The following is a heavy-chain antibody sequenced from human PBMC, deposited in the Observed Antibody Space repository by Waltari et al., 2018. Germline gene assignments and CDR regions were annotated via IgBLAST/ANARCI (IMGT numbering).Heavy chain of an antibody. V-gene: IGHV3-23*01. J-gene: IGHJ4*02. D-gene: IGHD5-18*01. Sequence: EVQLLESGGGLVQPGGSLRLSCAASGFTFSSYAMGWVRQAPGKGLEWVSAISGSGGSTYYADSVKGRFTISRDNSKNTLYLQMNSLRAEDTAVYYCAKDGVQLWRGFDYWGQGTLVTVSS. CDR3: AKDGVQLWRGFDY. CDR1: GFTFSSYA. CDR2: ISGSGGST.